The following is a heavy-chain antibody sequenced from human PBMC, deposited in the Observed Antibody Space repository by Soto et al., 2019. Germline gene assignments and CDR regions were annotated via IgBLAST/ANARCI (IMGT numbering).Heavy chain of an antibody. D-gene: IGHD6-13*01. CDR2: IFHSGST. J-gene: IGHJ5*02. V-gene: IGHV4-31*03. CDR3: VRGGIAGNWFDP. CDR1: GGSITSGGFY. Sequence: QVQLQESGPGLVKPSQTLSLPCSVSGGSITSGGFYWSWIRQHPEKGLEWIAYIFHSGSTDFNPSLKGRIIISADTSKNQFSLKLTSVTAADTAVYYCVRGGIAGNWFDPWGQGTLVTVSS.